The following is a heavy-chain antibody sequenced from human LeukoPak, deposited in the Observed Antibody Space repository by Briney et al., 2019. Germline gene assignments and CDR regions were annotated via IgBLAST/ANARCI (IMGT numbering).Heavy chain of an antibody. D-gene: IGHD4-11*01. Sequence: GGSLGLSCAAPGFTFSSYSMNWVRQAPGKGLEWVSSISSSSSYIYYADSVKGRFTISRDNAKNSLYLQMNSLRAEDTAVYYCASLTVIDYWGQGTLVTVSS. V-gene: IGHV3-21*01. CDR2: ISSSSSYI. J-gene: IGHJ4*02. CDR1: GFTFSSYS. CDR3: ASLTVIDY.